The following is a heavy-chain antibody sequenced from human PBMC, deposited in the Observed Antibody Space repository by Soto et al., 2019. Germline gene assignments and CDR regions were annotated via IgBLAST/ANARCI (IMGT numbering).Heavy chain of an antibody. J-gene: IGHJ6*02. V-gene: IGHV1-69*08. Sequence: QVQLVQSGAEVKKPGSSVKVSCRASGDTISSYTVNWVRQAPGRGLEWLGRIIPVLGTTDYAQKFKGRVTITADKSTNIVYMELSSLRSEDRAVYYCARRRYCGYDCYHKHYYGMDVWGQGTTVTVAS. CDR2: IIPVLGTT. D-gene: IGHD2-21*02. CDR1: GDTISSYT. CDR3: ARRRYCGYDCYHKHYYGMDV.